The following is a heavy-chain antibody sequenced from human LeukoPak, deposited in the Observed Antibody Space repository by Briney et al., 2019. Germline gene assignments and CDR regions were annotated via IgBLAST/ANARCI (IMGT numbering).Heavy chain of an antibody. Sequence: GRSLRLPCAASGFTFDDYAMHWVRQAPGKGLEWVSGISWNSGSIVYVDFVKGRFTISRDNAKNSLYLQMDSLRPEDMGLYYCVKDVSLGFCSGGSCSAHFDHWGQGTRVTVSS. CDR1: GFTFDDYA. V-gene: IGHV3-9*03. D-gene: IGHD2-15*01. CDR3: VKDVSLGFCSGGSCSAHFDH. J-gene: IGHJ4*02. CDR2: ISWNSGSI.